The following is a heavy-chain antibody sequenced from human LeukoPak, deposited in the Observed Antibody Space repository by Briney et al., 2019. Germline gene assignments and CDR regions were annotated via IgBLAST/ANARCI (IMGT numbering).Heavy chain of an antibody. J-gene: IGHJ4*02. V-gene: IGHV4-34*01. CDR1: GGSFSGYY. CDR2: INHSGST. Sequence: PSETLSLTCAVYGGSFSGYYWSWIRQPPGKGLEWIGEINHSGSTNYNPSLKSRVTISVDTSKNQFSLKLSSVTAADTAVYYCARGKGYDILTGYTHEHFFDYWGQGTLITVPS. CDR3: ARGKGYDILTGYTHEHFFDY. D-gene: IGHD3-9*01.